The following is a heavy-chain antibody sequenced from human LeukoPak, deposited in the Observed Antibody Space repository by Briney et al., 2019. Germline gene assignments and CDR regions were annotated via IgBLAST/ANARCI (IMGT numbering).Heavy chain of an antibody. Sequence: SETLSLPCTVSGDSISSYYWSWIRQPPGKGLEWIGYIYHSGSTNYNPSLKSRVTISADTSKDQFSLKLASVTAADTAVYYCATGYSSTWYYFDYWGQGSLVTVSS. J-gene: IGHJ4*02. V-gene: IGHV4-59*01. CDR2: IYHSGST. CDR3: ATGYSSTWYYFDY. D-gene: IGHD6-13*01. CDR1: GDSISSYY.